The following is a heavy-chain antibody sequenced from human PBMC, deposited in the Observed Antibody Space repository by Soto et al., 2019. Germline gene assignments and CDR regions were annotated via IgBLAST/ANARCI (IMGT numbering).Heavy chain of an antibody. D-gene: IGHD5-18*01. J-gene: IGHJ4*02. CDR1: GGSISSYY. V-gene: IGHV4-59*01. Sequence: SETLSLTCTVSGGSISSYYWSWIRQPPGKGLEWIGYIYYSGSTNYNPSLKSRVTISVDTSKNQFSLKLSSVTAADTAVYYCARDKGYSYVYPLDHWGQEPLVTVSS. CDR2: IYYSGST. CDR3: ARDKGYSYVYPLDH.